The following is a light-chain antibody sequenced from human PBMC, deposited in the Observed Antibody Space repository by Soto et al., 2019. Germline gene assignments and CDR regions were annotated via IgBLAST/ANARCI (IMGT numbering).Light chain of an antibody. Sequence: DIQMTQSPSSLSASVGDRVTFTCRASQGISNYLAWYQQKPGKVPKLLIYAASTLQSGVPSRFSGSGSGTDFTLTISSLQSEDFAVYYCEQYNSWPPLYTFGQGTKLEIK. CDR1: QGISNY. J-gene: IGKJ2*01. V-gene: IGKV1-27*01. CDR2: AAS. CDR3: EQYNSWPPLYT.